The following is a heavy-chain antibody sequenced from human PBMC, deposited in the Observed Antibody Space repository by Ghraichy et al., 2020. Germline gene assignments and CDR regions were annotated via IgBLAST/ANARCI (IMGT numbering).Heavy chain of an antibody. D-gene: IGHD3-10*01. J-gene: IGHJ6*02. V-gene: IGHV3-30*18. CDR3: AKDPQYGSGSYYNYYYYGMDV. CDR2: ISYDGSNR. CDR1: GFTFSSYG. Sequence: GGSLRLSCAASGFTFSSYGMHWVRQAPAKGLEWVAAISYDGSNRYYGDSAKGRFIISRDNSKNTLYLQMNRLRAEDTAMYYCAKDPQYGSGSYYNYYYYGMDVWGQGTTVTVTS.